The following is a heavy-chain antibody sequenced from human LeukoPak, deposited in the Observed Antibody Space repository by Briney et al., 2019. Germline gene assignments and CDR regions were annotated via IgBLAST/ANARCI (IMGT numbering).Heavy chain of an antibody. D-gene: IGHD5-12*01. Sequence: GGSLRLSCAASGFTFSSYSMNWVRQAPGKGLEWVSSISSSSYIYYAGSVKGRFTISRDNAKNSLYLLMNSLRAEDTAVYYCAKFAYSGYEYYYYYYMDVWGKGTTVTVSS. J-gene: IGHJ6*03. CDR2: ISSSSYI. V-gene: IGHV3-21*04. CDR1: GFTFSSYS. CDR3: AKFAYSGYEYYYYYYMDV.